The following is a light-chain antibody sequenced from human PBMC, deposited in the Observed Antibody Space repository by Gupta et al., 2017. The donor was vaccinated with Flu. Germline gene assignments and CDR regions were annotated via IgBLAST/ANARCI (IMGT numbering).Light chain of an antibody. Sequence: GQTVRITCQGDSLRSYYASWYQQKPGQDPVLVIYGKNNRPSGIPDRFAGSSSGNKASFTLTGAQAEDEADDDCNCRASSGNPVVFGTGTKVTVL. V-gene: IGLV3-19*01. CDR3: NCRASSGNPVV. CDR1: SLRSYY. CDR2: GKN. J-gene: IGLJ1*01.